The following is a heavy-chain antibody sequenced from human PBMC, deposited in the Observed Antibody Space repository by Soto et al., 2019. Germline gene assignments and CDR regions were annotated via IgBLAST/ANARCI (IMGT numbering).Heavy chain of an antibody. V-gene: IGHV1-69*06. Sequence: SVKVSCKASGGTFSSYAISWVRQAPGQGLEWMGGIIPIFGTANYAQKFQGRVTITADKSTSTAYMELSSLRSEDTAVYYCARRSIIAAAGTAWYGMDVWGQGTTVTGSS. CDR1: GGTFSSYA. D-gene: IGHD6-13*01. CDR3: ARRSIIAAAGTAWYGMDV. CDR2: IIPIFGTA. J-gene: IGHJ6*02.